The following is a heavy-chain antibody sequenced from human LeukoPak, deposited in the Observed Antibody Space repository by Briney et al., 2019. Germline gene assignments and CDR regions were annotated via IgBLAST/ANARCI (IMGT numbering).Heavy chain of an antibody. Sequence: SETLSLTCTVSGGSISSGDYYWSWVRQPPGKGLEWIGEIYHSGSTNYNPSLKSRVTISVDKSKNQFSLKLSSVTAADTAVYYCARDPAYYDFWSGYWSHYGMDVWGQGTTVTVSS. CDR2: IYHSGST. D-gene: IGHD3-3*01. CDR1: GGSISSGDYY. V-gene: IGHV4-4*02. CDR3: ARDPAYYDFWSGYWSHYGMDV. J-gene: IGHJ6*02.